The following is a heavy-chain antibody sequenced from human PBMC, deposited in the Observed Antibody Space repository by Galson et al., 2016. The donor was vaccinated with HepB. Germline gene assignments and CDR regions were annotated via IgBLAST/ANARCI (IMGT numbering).Heavy chain of an antibody. CDR2: INHGGST. CDR3: ARSRRCSGGDCYSFFRYNWFDP. Sequence: ETLSLTCVAYGGSLRGYTWSWIRQPPGKGLEWIGEINHGGSTNYNPSLKRRVTMSVDTSKNQFSLKLTSVTAADTAVYFCARSRRCSGGDCYSFFRYNWFDPWGQGTLVTVSS. CDR1: GGSLRGYT. J-gene: IGHJ5*02. V-gene: IGHV4-34*01. D-gene: IGHD2-15*01.